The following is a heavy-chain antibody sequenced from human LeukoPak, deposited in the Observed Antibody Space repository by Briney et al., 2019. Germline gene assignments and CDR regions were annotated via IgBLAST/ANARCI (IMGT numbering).Heavy chain of an antibody. CDR3: VSYYTFDY. Sequence: GGSLRLSCAASGFTFSSYEMNWVRQAPGKGLEWVSYISSSGSTIYYADSVKGRFTISKDNAKNSLYLQMNSLRPEDTAVYYCVSYYTFDYWGQGALVTVSS. V-gene: IGHV3-48*03. CDR2: ISSSGSTI. J-gene: IGHJ4*02. CDR1: GFTFSSYE. D-gene: IGHD3-10*01.